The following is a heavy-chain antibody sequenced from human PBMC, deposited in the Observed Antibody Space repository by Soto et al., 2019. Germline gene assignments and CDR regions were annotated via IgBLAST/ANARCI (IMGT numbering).Heavy chain of an antibody. V-gene: IGHV3-30-3*01. J-gene: IGHJ6*02. CDR3: ASPDGDYRKQGDYYYGMDV. D-gene: IGHD4-17*01. CDR2: ISYDGSNK. CDR1: GFTFSSYA. Sequence: QVQLVESGGGVVQPGRSLRLSCAASGFTFSSYAMHWVRQAPGKGLEWVAVISYDGSNKYYADSVKGRFTISRDNSKNTLYLQMNSLRAEDTAVYYCASPDGDYRKQGDYYYGMDVWGQGTTVTVSS.